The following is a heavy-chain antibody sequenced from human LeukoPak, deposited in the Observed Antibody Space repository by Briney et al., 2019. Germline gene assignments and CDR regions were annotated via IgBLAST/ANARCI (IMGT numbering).Heavy chain of an antibody. CDR3: ARQVFRTGYQLLYLRRAVGYFDY. J-gene: IGHJ4*02. D-gene: IGHD2-2*02. CDR2: IYYSGST. CDR1: GGSISSSSYY. V-gene: IGHV4-39*07. Sequence: SETLSLTCTVSGGSISSSSYYWGWIRRPPGKGLEWIGSIYYSGSTYYNPSLKSRVTISVDTSKNQFSLKLSSVTAADTAVYYCARQVFRTGYQLLYLRRAVGYFDYWGQGTLVTVSS.